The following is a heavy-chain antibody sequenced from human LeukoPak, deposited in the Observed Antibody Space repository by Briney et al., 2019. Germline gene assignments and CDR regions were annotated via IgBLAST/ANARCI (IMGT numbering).Heavy chain of an antibody. V-gene: IGHV4-39*01. Sequence: SETLSLTCTVSGGSISSGDYYWSWIRQPPGKGLEWIGSIYYSGSTYYNPSLKSRVTISVDTSKNQFSLKLSSVTAADTAVYYCARRIPAAYDVFDIWGQGTMVTVSS. CDR2: IYYSGST. CDR3: ARRIPAAYDVFDI. D-gene: IGHD2-2*01. CDR1: GGSISSGDYY. J-gene: IGHJ3*02.